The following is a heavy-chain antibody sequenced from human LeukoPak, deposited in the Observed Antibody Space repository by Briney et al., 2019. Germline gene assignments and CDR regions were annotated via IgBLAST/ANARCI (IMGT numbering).Heavy chain of an antibody. V-gene: IGHV3-23*01. CDR3: AKQFGDYVREAFDI. Sequence: PGGSLRLSCAASGFTFHNYAMSWARQAPGKGLEWVSVVSGSGANTYYADFVKGRFTTPRDNSKNTLFLQMNSLRAEDTAIYYCAKQFGDYVREAFDIWGQGTMVIVSS. CDR2: VSGSGANT. CDR1: GFTFHNYA. D-gene: IGHD2-21*01. J-gene: IGHJ3*02.